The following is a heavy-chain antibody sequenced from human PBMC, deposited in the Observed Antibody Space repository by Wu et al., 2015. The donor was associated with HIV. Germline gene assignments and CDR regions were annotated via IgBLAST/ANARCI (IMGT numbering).Heavy chain of an antibody. J-gene: IGHJ4*02. Sequence: QVQLVQSGAEVKKPGASVKVSCKASGYTFTSYYMHWVRQAPGQGLEWMGIINPSGGSTSYAQKFQGRVTMTRDTSISTANMELSSLRSEDTAVYYCARQRAYTSGWYILDYWGQGTLVTVSS. V-gene: IGHV1-46*01. D-gene: IGHD6-19*01. CDR1: GYTFTSYY. CDR3: ARQRAYTSGWYILDY. CDR2: INPSGGST.